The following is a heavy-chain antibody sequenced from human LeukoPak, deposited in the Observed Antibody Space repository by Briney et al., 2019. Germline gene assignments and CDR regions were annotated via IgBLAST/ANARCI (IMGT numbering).Heavy chain of an antibody. J-gene: IGHJ3*02. Sequence: GGSLRLSCAASGFTFSSYSMNWVRQTPGKGLEWVSSITRDSIYTFYADSVKGRFTISRDNAKNSLSLQMNSLRAEDTAVYYCARDLSSRGYTYGTPAFTFDIWGQGTMVTVSS. D-gene: IGHD5-18*01. CDR2: ITRDSIYT. CDR1: GFTFSSYS. V-gene: IGHV3-21*01. CDR3: ARDLSSRGYTYGTPAFTFDI.